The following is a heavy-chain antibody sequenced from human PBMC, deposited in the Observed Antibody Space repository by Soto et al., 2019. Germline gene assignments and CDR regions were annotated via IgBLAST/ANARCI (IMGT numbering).Heavy chain of an antibody. CDR2: ISAYNGNT. V-gene: IGHV1-18*01. CDR3: ARVSLLGYCSGGSCHYFDY. J-gene: IGHJ4*02. D-gene: IGHD2-15*01. Sequence: QVQLVQSGAEVKKPGASVKVSCKASGYTFTSYGISWVRQAPGQGLEWMGWISAYNGNTNYAQKLQGSVTMTTDTSTSTAYMELRSLRSDDTAVYYCARVSLLGYCSGGSCHYFDYWGQGTLVTVSS. CDR1: GYTFTSYG.